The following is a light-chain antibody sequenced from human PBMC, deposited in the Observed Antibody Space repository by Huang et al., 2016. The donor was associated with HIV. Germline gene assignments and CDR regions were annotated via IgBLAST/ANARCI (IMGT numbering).Light chain of an antibody. CDR1: QAIDKD. CDR2: GAS. Sequence: DIQMTQFPTSLSASVEDRVTITCRAGQAIDKDLKWYQQKSGIAPRLLIYGASKLQSGVPSRFSGRASGTHFSLTINSLQPDDSAIYYCQQSYRTPRTFGQGTNLEI. V-gene: IGKV1-39*01. J-gene: IGKJ2*01. CDR3: QQSYRTPRT.